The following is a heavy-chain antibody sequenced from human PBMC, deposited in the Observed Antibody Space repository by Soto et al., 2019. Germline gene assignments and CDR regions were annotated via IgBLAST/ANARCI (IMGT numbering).Heavy chain of an antibody. V-gene: IGHV6-1*01. J-gene: IGHJ4*02. CDR3: ARDRGGRTYFDY. D-gene: IGHD3-10*01. CDR2: TYYRSKWYN. CDR1: GDSASSNNAA. Sequence: PSETLSLTCAISGDSASSNNAAWNWIRQSPSRGLEWLGRTYYRSKWYNDYAVSVKSRITLNPDTSKNQFSLQLNSVTPEDTAVYYCARDRGGRTYFDYWGQGTLVTVSS.